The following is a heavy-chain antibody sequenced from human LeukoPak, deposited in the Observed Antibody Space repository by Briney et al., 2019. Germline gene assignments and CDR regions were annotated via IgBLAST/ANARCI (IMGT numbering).Heavy chain of an antibody. V-gene: IGHV5-51*01. CDR2: VYLGDSDA. D-gene: IGHD6-19*01. CDR3: ARALRRTRLDAFDI. J-gene: IGHJ3*02. Sequence: GESLKISCQISGNILHSYRIGWVRQMPGKGLEWMGIVYLGDSDARYSPSLQGQVTISADKSINTAYVQWRSLKASDAAIYYCARALRRTRLDAFDIWGQGTLVTVSS. CDR1: GNILHSYR.